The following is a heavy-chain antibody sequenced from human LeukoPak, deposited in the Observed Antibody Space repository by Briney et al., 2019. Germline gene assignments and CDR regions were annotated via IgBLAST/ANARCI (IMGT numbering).Heavy chain of an antibody. CDR3: ARVGRVWFGELFIDY. CDR1: GYTFTSYD. V-gene: IGHV1-8*01. CDR2: MNPNSGNT. Sequence: ASVKVFCKASGYTFTSYDINWVRQATGQGLEWMGWMNPNSGNTGYAQKFQGRVTITRNTSISTAYMELSSLRSEDTAVYYCARVGRVWFGELFIDYWGQGTLVTVSS. D-gene: IGHD3-10*01. J-gene: IGHJ4*02.